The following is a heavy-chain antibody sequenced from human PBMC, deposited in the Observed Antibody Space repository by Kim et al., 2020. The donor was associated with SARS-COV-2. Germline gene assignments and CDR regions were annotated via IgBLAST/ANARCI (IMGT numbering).Heavy chain of an antibody. CDR3: AKDIAAAGSAYFDY. J-gene: IGHJ4*02. CDR1: GFTFDDYA. CDR2: ISWDGGST. D-gene: IGHD6-13*01. Sequence: GGPLRLSCAASGFTFDDYAMHWVRQAPGKGLEWVSLISWDGGSTYYADSVKGRFTISRDNSKNSLYLQMNSLRAEDTALYYCAKDIAAAGSAYFDYWGQGTLGTVSP. V-gene: IGHV3-43D*03.